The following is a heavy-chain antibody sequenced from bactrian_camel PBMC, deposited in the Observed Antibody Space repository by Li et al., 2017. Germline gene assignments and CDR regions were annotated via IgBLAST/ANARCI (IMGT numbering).Heavy chain of an antibody. D-gene: IGHD2*01. CDR1: GYIWASSS. CDR3: AADRRRHGPPSLRPGDYSV. J-gene: IGHJ4*01. Sequence: HVQLVESGGGSVQAGGSLRLSCDYSGYIWASSSMGWFRQAPGKEREGVAGIDSNGRTTYANSLKGRFSISKDNARNWLDLQMDSLEPGDTARYYRAADRRRHGPPSLRPGDYSVWGQGTQVTVS. V-gene: IGHV3S53*01. CDR2: IDSNGRT.